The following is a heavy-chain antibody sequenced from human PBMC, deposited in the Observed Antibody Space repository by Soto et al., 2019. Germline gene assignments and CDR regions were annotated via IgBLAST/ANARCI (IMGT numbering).Heavy chain of an antibody. Sequence: QAQLVESGGGVVQPGRSLRLCCAASRFTFSSYGMHWVRQAPGKGLEWVAVIWYDGSNKYYADSVKGRFTISRDNSKNTLYLQMNSLRAEDTAVYYCARDGYCSGGSCYSVPVFDYWGQGTLVTVSS. CDR3: ARDGYCSGGSCYSVPVFDY. D-gene: IGHD2-15*01. J-gene: IGHJ4*02. CDR1: RFTFSSYG. V-gene: IGHV3-33*01. CDR2: IWYDGSNK.